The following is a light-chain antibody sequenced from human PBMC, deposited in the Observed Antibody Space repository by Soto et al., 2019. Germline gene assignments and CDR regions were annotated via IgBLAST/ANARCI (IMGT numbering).Light chain of an antibody. Sequence: DIQMTQSPSSLSASVGDRVTITCRASQGISNFLAWFQQKPGKAPTSLIYAASTLQGAVPSKFSGSGSGTDFTLTISGLQPEDVATYYCQQYNRFPLTFGRGTKVEI. CDR3: QQYNRFPLT. CDR1: QGISNF. CDR2: AAS. J-gene: IGKJ4*01. V-gene: IGKV1-16*02.